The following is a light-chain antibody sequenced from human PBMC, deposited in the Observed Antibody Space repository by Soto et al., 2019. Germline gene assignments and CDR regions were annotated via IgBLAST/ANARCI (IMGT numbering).Light chain of an antibody. CDR1: SGHSSYI. J-gene: IGLJ2*01. CDR3: ETWDSNTRV. V-gene: IGLV4-60*03. CDR2: LEGSGSY. Sequence: QTVVTQSSSASASLGSSVKLTCTLTSGHSSYIIAWHQHQPGKAPRYLMKLEGSGSYTKGSGVPGRFSGSGSGADRYLTISNLQSDDEADYYCETWDSNTRVFGGGTKVTVL.